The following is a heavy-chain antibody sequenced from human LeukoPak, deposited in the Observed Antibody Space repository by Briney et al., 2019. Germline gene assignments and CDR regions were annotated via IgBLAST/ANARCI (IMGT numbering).Heavy chain of an antibody. V-gene: IGHV3-64D*09. Sequence: GGSLRLSCSASGFTFSAYAMYWVRQAPGKGLEYVSGISSNGGSSFYAASVKGRFTISRDNSKNTLYLQMSSLRAEDTAVYYCVKITSVTGGDCWGQGTRLTVSS. CDR3: VKITSVTGGDC. CDR2: ISSNGGSS. J-gene: IGHJ4*02. CDR1: GFTFSAYA. D-gene: IGHD1-1*01.